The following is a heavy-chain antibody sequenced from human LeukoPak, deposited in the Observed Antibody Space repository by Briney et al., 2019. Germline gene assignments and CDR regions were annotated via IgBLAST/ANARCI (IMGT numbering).Heavy chain of an antibody. CDR2: TYTGGGA. CDR1: GFTFSSYT. Sequence: GGSLRLSCAASGFTFSSYTMNWVRQAPGKGLQWVSVTYTGGGAYYADSVKGRFTISRDNSKDTVYLQMNSLRAEDTAVYYCARVWELSFDHWGQGALVTVSS. J-gene: IGHJ4*02. V-gene: IGHV3-53*01. D-gene: IGHD1-26*01. CDR3: ARVWELSFDH.